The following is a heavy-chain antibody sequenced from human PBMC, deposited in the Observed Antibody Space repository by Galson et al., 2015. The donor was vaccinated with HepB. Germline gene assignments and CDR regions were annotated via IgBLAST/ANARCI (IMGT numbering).Heavy chain of an antibody. CDR1: GFTFSSYA. Sequence: SLRLSCAASGFTFSSYAMSWVRQAPGKGLEWVSTISGSGGTTYYADSVKGRFTISRDNSNNTLFLQVNSLRAEDTAIYYCAKSSDSGGWYGMWGYWGQGTLVTVSS. J-gene: IGHJ4*02. CDR2: ISGSGGTT. D-gene: IGHD6-19*01. V-gene: IGHV3-23*01. CDR3: AKSSDSGGWYGMWGY.